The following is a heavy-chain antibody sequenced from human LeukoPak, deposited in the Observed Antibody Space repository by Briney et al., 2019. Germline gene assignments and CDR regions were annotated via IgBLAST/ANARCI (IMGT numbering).Heavy chain of an antibody. Sequence: GGSLRLSCSASGFTFSNYWMHWVRQIPGMGLVWVSKIDRDGTTTGYADSVKGRFTISRGNAKNTLYLQINALRAEDTAVYYCARGYYYHNAGPYFGFWGHGALVTVSS. CDR2: IDRDGTTT. V-gene: IGHV3-74*01. J-gene: IGHJ4*01. CDR1: GFTFSNYW. D-gene: IGHD3-22*01. CDR3: ARGYYYHNAGPYFGF.